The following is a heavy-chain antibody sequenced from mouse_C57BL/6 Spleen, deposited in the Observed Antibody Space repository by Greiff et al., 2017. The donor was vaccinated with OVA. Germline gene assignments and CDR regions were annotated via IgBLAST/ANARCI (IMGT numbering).Heavy chain of an antibody. CDR2: LYPGDGDT. D-gene: IGHD2-12*01. CDR1: GYAFSSYW. Sequence: VQLQQSGAELVKPGASVKISCKASGYAFSSYWMNWVKQRPGKGLEWIGQLYPGDGDTNYNGKFKGKATLTADKSSSTAYMQLISLTSEDSAVSVCARTRPLTTAMDYWGQGTSVTVSS. V-gene: IGHV1-80*01. J-gene: IGHJ4*01. CDR3: ARTRPLTTAMDY.